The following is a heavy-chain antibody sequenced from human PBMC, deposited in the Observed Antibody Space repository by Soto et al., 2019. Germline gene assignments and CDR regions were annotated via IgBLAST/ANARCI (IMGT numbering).Heavy chain of an antibody. CDR3: AKASSSGRYDFEY. D-gene: IGHD6-19*01. V-gene: IGHV3-23*01. CDR2: ISGSGGST. CDR1: GFTFRSYA. J-gene: IGHJ4*02. Sequence: PGRSLRLSCAASGFTFRSYAMSWVRKAPGKGLQWVSSISGSGGSTYYADSVKGRFTISRDNSKNTLYLQMNSLRAEDTAVYYCAKASSSGRYDFEYWGKGTLVTVSS.